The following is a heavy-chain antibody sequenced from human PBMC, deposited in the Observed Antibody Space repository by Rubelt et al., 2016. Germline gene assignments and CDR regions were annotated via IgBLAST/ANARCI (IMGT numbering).Heavy chain of an antibody. D-gene: IGHD6-13*01. CDR2: INHSGTT. Sequence: QVQLKQWGAGVLKPSETLSLTCAVYGGSISDYHWSWIRQPPGQGLGWIGEINHSGTTNSNPYLKSRVTLSVDTSKKQFSLKLTSVTAADSAVYYCASSWYMVWWGQGTRVTVSS. V-gene: IGHV4-34*01. CDR1: GGSISDYH. J-gene: IGHJ4*02. CDR3: ASSWYMVW.